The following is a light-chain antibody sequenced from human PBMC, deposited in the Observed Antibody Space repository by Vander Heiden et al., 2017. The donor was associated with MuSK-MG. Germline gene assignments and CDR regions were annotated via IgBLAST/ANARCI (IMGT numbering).Light chain of an antibody. V-gene: IGKV2-28*01. Sequence: DIVMTQSPLSLPVTPGEPASISCRSSQSPLHSNGYNYLDWYLQKPGQSPQLLIYLGSNRASGVPDRFSGSGSGTDFTLKISRVEAEDVGVYYCRQALQTPRTFGQGTKVEIK. CDR3: RQALQTPRT. CDR2: LGS. CDR1: QSPLHSNGYNY. J-gene: IGKJ1*01.